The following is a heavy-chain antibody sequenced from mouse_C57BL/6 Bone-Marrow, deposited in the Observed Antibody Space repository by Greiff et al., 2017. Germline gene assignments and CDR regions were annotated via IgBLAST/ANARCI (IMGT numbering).Heavy chain of an antibody. Sequence: QVQLQQSGAELVRPGASVTLSCKASGYTFTDYEMHWVKQTPVHGLEWIGAIDPETGGTAYNQKFKGKAILTADKSSSTAYMALRSLTSEDSAVYYCTRRPFYGSSPAWFAYWGQGTLVTVSA. J-gene: IGHJ3*01. V-gene: IGHV1-15*01. CDR2: IDPETGGT. CDR3: TRRPFYGSSPAWFAY. D-gene: IGHD1-1*01. CDR1: GYTFTDYE.